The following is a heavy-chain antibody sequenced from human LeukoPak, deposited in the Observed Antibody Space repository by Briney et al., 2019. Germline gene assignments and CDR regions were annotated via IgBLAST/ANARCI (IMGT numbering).Heavy chain of an antibody. CDR1: GDSISSSFYY. Sequence: SETLSLTCTVSGDSISSSFYYWSWIRQPPGKGLEWIGYIYYSGSTYYNPSLKSRVTISVDTSKNQFSLKLSSVTAADTAVYYCARDQDSSGYYYYYYGMDVWGQGTTVTVSS. CDR2: IYYSGST. CDR3: ARDQDSSGYYYYYYGMDV. D-gene: IGHD3-22*01. V-gene: IGHV4-30-4*08. J-gene: IGHJ6*02.